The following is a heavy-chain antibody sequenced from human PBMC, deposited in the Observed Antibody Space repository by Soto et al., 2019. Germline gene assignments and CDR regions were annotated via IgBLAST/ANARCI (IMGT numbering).Heavy chain of an antibody. CDR3: ARFPWAGIAAAGWIDY. D-gene: IGHD6-13*01. CDR1: GGSISSGDYY. V-gene: IGHV4-30-4*01. CDR2: IYYSGST. J-gene: IGHJ4*02. Sequence: SETLSLTCTVSGGSISSGDYYWSWIRQPPGKGLEWIGYIYYSGSTYYNPSLKSRVTISVDTSKNQFSLKLSSVTAADTAVYYCARFPWAGIAAAGWIDYWGQGTLVTVS.